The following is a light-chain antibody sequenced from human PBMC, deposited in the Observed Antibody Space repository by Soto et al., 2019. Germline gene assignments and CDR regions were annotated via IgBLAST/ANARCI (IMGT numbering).Light chain of an antibody. J-gene: IGKJ4*01. CDR3: QHFLAYPPTIT. CDR1: QSVSSSD. CDR2: GAS. V-gene: IGKV3-20*01. Sequence: EIVFAQSPDTLSLPPGERASLSCRASQSVSSSDLAWYQHKPGQAPRLLIFGASNRASGVPDKFSGSGSGTDFNLTISSLEPEDFAVYYCQHFLAYPPTITFGRGTKVDIK.